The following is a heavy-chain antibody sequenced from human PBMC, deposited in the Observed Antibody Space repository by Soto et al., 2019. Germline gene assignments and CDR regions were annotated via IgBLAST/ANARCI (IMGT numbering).Heavy chain of an antibody. CDR1: GYTFTGYY. CDR2: INPNSGGT. D-gene: IGHD3-22*01. V-gene: IGHV1-2*04. J-gene: IGHJ6*02. Sequence: ASVKVSCKASGYTFTGYYMHWVRQAPGQGLEWMGWINPNSGGTNYAQKFQGWVTMTRDTSISTAYMELSRLRSDDTVVYYCARDLNYYDSSGYETSDYYYGMDVWGQGTTVTVSS. CDR3: ARDLNYYDSSGYETSDYYYGMDV.